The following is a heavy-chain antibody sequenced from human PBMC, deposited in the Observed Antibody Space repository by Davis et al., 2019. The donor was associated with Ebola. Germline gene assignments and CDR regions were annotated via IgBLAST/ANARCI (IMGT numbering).Heavy chain of an antibody. CDR1: GGSISSYY. V-gene: IGHV4-59*01. D-gene: IGHD5-24*01. Sequence: PSETLSLTCTVSGGSISSYYWSWIRQPPGKGLEWIGYIYYSGSTNYNPSPKSRVTISVDTSKNQFSLKLSSVTAADTAVYYCARGGGWLQFNYYGMDVWGQGTTVTVSS. CDR3: ARGGGWLQFNYYGMDV. CDR2: IYYSGST. J-gene: IGHJ6*02.